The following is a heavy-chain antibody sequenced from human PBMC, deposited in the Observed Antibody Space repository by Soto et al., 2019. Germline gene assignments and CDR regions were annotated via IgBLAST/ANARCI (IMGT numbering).Heavy chain of an antibody. V-gene: IGHV1-69*01. CDR2: IIPIFETA. CDR1: GDSFSSYA. Sequence: QVQLVQSGAELKRPGSSVRVSCKISGDSFSSYAISWVRQAPGEGLEWVGGIIPIFETANYAQKFQGRATITAVESTTTAYMEVTRLRPEDTAIFYCAASDSSSWQHDYWGQGTLITVSS. CDR3: AASDSSSWQHDY. J-gene: IGHJ4*02. D-gene: IGHD6-13*01.